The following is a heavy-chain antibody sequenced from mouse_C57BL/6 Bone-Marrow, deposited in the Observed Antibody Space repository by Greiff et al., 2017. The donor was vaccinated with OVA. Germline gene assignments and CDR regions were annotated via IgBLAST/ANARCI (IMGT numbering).Heavy chain of an antibody. D-gene: IGHD1-1*01. Sequence: EVKLVESGGDLVKPGGSLKLSCAASGFTFSSYGMSWVRQTPDKRLEWVATISSGGSYTYYPASVKGRFTISRDNAKNTLYLQMSSLKAEDTAMYYCAGYYGRAMDYWGQGTSVTVSS. CDR1: GFTFSSYG. CDR2: ISSGGSYT. CDR3: AGYYGRAMDY. J-gene: IGHJ4*01. V-gene: IGHV5-6*01.